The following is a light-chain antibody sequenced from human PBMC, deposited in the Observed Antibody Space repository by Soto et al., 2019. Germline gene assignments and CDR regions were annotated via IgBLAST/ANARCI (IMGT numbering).Light chain of an antibody. J-gene: IGKJ2*01. CDR1: RSFASSY. CDR2: AAS. Sequence: EIVLTQSPVTLSLSPGERATLSCRASRSFASSYLGWYQQKPGQAPRLLIYAASTRATGIPDRFSGSGSATDFTITISRLEPEDAAVYYCQHYDSSPPYTFGQGTKLEIK. CDR3: QHYDSSPPYT. V-gene: IGKV3-20*01.